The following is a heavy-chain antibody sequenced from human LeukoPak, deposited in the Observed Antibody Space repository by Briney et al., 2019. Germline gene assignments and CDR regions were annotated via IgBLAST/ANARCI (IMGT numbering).Heavy chain of an antibody. V-gene: IGHV3-66*04. CDR2: MYSIDST. Sequence: GGSLRLSCAASGFTVSNNYMTWVRQSPGKGLELVSLMYSIDSTYYADSVKGRFTISRDNSKNTLYLQMNSLRAEDTAVYYCARRGDWQQGYWFDPRGQGTLVTVSS. D-gene: IGHD2-21*02. CDR3: ARRGDWQQGYWFDP. CDR1: GFTVSNNY. J-gene: IGHJ5*02.